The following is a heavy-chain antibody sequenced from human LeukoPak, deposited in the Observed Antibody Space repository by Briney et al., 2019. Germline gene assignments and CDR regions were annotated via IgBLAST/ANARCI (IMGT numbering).Heavy chain of an antibody. CDR2: ISGSGINT. J-gene: IGHJ6*04. Sequence: GGSLRLSCAASGFTFSTSAMNWVRQAPGKGPEWVSGISGSGINTYYTDSVKGRFTISRDNSKNMLYLQMNSLRAEETAVYYCAELGITMIGGVWGKGTTVTISS. CDR1: GFTFSTSA. V-gene: IGHV3-23*01. D-gene: IGHD3-10*02. CDR3: AELGITMIGGV.